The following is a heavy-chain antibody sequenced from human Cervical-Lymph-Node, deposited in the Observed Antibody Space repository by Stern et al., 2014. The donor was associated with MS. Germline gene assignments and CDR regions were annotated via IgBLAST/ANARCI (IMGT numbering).Heavy chain of an antibody. D-gene: IGHD3-16*01. V-gene: IGHV4-61*02. Sequence: VQLQESGPGLVKPSQTLSLTCTVSGGSIISGSSYWSWVRQPPGKGLEGMRRTYSRGGTPSTPSHKCRATFSMDTSKNRSSVKLRSVTAADTAVYYCARGGLGEDDNWGQGTLVTVSS. CDR3: ARGGLGEDDN. J-gene: IGHJ4*02. CDR1: GGSIISGSSY. CDR2: TYSRGGT.